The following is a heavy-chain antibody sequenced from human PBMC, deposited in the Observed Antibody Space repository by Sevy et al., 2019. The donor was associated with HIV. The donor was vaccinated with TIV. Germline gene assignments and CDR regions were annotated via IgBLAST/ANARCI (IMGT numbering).Heavy chain of an antibody. CDR2: ISSSSSTI. D-gene: IGHD6-19*01. V-gene: IGHV3-48*02. J-gene: IGHJ3*02. CDR1: GFTFSSYS. Sequence: GGSLRLSCAASGFTFSSYSMNWVRQAPGKGLEWVSYISSSSSTIYYADSVKGRFTISRDNAKNSLYLQMNSLRDEDTAVYYCARAAAWWLALDAFDIWGQGTMVTVSS. CDR3: ARAAAWWLALDAFDI.